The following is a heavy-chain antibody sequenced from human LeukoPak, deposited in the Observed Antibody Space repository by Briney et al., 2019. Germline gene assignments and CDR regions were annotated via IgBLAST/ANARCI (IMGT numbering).Heavy chain of an antibody. CDR3: ARDRFSSSWYGEYFQH. Sequence: GGSLRLSCAASGFTFSDYYMSWIRQAPGKGLEWLSYISSSETTIYYTDSVKGRFTISRDNAKNSLYLQMNSLRSEDTAVYYCARDRFSSSWYGEYFQHWGQGTLVTVSS. V-gene: IGHV3-11*01. J-gene: IGHJ1*01. CDR2: ISSSETTI. D-gene: IGHD6-13*01. CDR1: GFTFSDYY.